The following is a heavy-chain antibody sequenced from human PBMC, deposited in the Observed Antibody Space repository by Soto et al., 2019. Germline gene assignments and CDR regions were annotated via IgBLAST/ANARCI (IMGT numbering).Heavy chain of an antibody. Sequence: GGSLRLSCAASGSTFSRYEMNCVRQAPGKGLQWLSYISGNGTTIDYADSVKGRFTISRDNAQKSLYLQLNSMRAEDTALYYCVSDLSRFLESPTTGSSYFGMGVCRQGTTVTVSS. CDR3: VSDLSRFLESPTTGSSYFGMGV. V-gene: IGHV3-48*03. CDR1: GSTFSRYE. J-gene: IGHJ6*02. CDR2: ISGNGTTI. D-gene: IGHD3-3*01.